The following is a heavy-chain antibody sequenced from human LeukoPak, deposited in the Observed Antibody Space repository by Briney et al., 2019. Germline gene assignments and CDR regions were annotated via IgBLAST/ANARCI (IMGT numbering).Heavy chain of an antibody. Sequence: ASVKVSCKASGYTFTGYYMHWVRQAPGQGLEWMGWINPNSGNTGYAQKFQGRVTMTRNTSISTAYMELSSLRSEDTAVYYCARGLSLWFGEPGRVDYWGQGTLVTVSS. J-gene: IGHJ4*02. D-gene: IGHD3-10*01. CDR2: INPNSGNT. V-gene: IGHV1-8*02. CDR3: ARGLSLWFGEPGRVDY. CDR1: GYTFTGYY.